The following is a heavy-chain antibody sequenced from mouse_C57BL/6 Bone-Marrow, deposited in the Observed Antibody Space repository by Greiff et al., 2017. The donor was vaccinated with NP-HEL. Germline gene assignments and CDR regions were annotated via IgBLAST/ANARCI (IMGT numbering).Heavy chain of an antibody. J-gene: IGHJ4*01. CDR3: ARERHIYYDYDGGYAMDY. V-gene: IGHV5-16*01. D-gene: IGHD2-4*01. CDR1: GFTFSDYY. CDR2: INYDGSST. Sequence: DVKLVESEGGLVQPGSSMKLSCTASGFTFSDYYMAWVRQVPEKGLEWVANINYDGSSTYYLDSLKSRFIISRDNAKNILYLQMSSLKSEDTATYYCARERHIYYDYDGGYAMDYWGQGTSVTVSS.